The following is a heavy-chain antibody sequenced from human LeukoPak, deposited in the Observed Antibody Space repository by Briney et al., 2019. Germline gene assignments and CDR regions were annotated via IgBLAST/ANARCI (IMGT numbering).Heavy chain of an antibody. J-gene: IGHJ4*02. CDR2: VDPEDGET. D-gene: IGHD3-10*01. Sequence: GASVKVSCKASGYTFTGYYMHWVQQAPGKGLEWMGLVDPEDGETIYAEKFQGRVTITADTSTDTAYMELSSLRSEDTAVYYCATMTMVRGVIGRDYWGQGTLVTVSS. CDR3: ATMTMVRGVIGRDY. CDR1: GYTFTGYY. V-gene: IGHV1-69-2*01.